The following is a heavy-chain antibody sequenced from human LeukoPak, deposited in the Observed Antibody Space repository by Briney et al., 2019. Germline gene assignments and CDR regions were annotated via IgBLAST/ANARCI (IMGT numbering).Heavy chain of an antibody. V-gene: IGHV4-39*07. Sequence: SETLSLTCSVSGGSISNSTYYWGWICQAPGKGLEWIGSFYYLGNTYYKPSLRSRVTMSVDTSKNQFSLKLSAVTAADTAVYYCTTFRGPPNYFDYWGQGNLVTVSS. CDR1: GGSISNSTYY. D-gene: IGHD2-21*01. CDR2: FYYLGNT. CDR3: TTFRGPPNYFDY. J-gene: IGHJ4*02.